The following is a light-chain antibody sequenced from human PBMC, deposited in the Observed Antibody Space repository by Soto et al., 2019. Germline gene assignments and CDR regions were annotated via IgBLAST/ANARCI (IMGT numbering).Light chain of an antibody. CDR3: QQYGSSTAT. CDR1: QSVSSNY. CDR2: GAS. Sequence: EIVLTQSPGTLSLSPGERATLSCRASQSVSSNYLAWYQQKPGQAPRLLISGASSRATGIPDRFSGSGSGTDFTLTISRLEPEDFVVYYCQQYGSSTATFGGGTKVEIK. V-gene: IGKV3-20*01. J-gene: IGKJ4*01.